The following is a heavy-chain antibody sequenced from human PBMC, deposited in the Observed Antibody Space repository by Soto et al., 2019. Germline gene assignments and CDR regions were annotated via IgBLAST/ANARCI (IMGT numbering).Heavy chain of an antibody. J-gene: IGHJ6*02. D-gene: IGHD2-2*01. CDR1: GGPFSNYY. CDR3: ARVGHCTSTSCYLMDV. Sequence: SETLSLTCAVYGGPFSNYYWNWIRQPPGKGLEWIGEIDHSGSNTCNPSLKSRLTLSIDTSKNQFSLKLSSVTAADTAVYYCARVGHCTSTSCYLMDVWGQGTTVTVSS. V-gene: IGHV4-34*01. CDR2: IDHSGSN.